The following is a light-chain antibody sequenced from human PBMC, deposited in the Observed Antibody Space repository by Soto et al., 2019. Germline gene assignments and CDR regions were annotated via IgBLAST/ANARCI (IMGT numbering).Light chain of an antibody. CDR1: SSDVGRYSY. J-gene: IGLJ1*01. Sequence: QSVLTQPRSVSGSPGQSVSISCTGTSSDVGRYSYVSWYQQHPGKAPKLMIYDVSERPSGVPDRFSGSKSGNTASLTISGLRAEDEADYYCCSYAGTYTGVFGTGTKVTVL. V-gene: IGLV2-11*01. CDR3: CSYAGTYTGV. CDR2: DVS.